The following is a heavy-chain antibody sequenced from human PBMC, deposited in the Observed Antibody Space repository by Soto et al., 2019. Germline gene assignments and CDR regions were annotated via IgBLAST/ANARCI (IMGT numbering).Heavy chain of an antibody. J-gene: IGHJ5*02. Sequence: SETLSLTCTVSGGSISSGGYYWSWIRQHPGKGLEWIGYIYYSGSTYYNPSLKSRVTISVDTSKNQFSLKLSSVTAADTAVYYCAREPAASHYNWFDPWGQGTLVTVSS. CDR3: AREPAASHYNWFDP. CDR2: IYYSGST. D-gene: IGHD2-2*01. CDR1: GGSISSGGYY. V-gene: IGHV4-31*03.